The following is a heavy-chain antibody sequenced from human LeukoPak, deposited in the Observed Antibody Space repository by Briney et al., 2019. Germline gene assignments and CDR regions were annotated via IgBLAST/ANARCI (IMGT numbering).Heavy chain of an antibody. Sequence: HPSETLSLTCAVYGGSFSGYYWSWIRQPPGKGLEWIGEINHSGSTNYNPSLKSRVTISVDTSKNQFSLKLSSVTAADTAVYYCARRGRNSGIAAAGTRAFDIWGQGTMVTVSS. CDR1: GGSFSGYY. J-gene: IGHJ3*02. D-gene: IGHD6-13*01. V-gene: IGHV4-34*01. CDR2: INHSGST. CDR3: ARRGRNSGIAAAGTRAFDI.